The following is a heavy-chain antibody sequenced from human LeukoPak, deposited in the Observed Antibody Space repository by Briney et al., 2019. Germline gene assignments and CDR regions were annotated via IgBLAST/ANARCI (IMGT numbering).Heavy chain of an antibody. CDR1: GYTFTSYY. CDR2: INPSGGST. V-gene: IGHV1-46*01. CDR3: ARVRTIFGVVIHYYYYGMDV. Sequence: ASVKVSCKASGYTFTSYYMHWVRQAPGQGLEWMGIINPSGGSTSYAQKFQGRVTMTRDTSTSTVYMELSSLRSEDTAVYYCARVRTIFGVVIHYYYYGMDVWGQGTTVTVSS. D-gene: IGHD3-3*01. J-gene: IGHJ6*02.